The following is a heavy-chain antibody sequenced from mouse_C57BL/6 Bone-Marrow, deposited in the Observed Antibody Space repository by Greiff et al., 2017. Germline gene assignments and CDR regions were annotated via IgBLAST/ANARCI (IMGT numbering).Heavy chain of an antibody. V-gene: IGHV14-2*01. Sequence: VQLKESGAELVKPGASVKLSCTASGFNIKDYYMHWVKQRTEQGLEWIRRIDPEDGETKYAPKFQGKATITADTSSNTAYLQLSSLTSEDTAVYYCARPSTAQATYFDYWGQGTTLTVSS. J-gene: IGHJ2*01. D-gene: IGHD3-2*02. CDR3: ARPSTAQATYFDY. CDR1: GFNIKDYY. CDR2: IDPEDGET.